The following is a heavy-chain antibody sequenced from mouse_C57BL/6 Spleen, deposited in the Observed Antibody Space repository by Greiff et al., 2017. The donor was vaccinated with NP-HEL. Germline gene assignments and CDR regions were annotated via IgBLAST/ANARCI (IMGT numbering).Heavy chain of an antibody. V-gene: IGHV1-82*01. CDR1: GYTFSSSW. CDR2: IYPGDGDT. J-gene: IGHJ3*01. D-gene: IGHD4-1*01. CDR3: ARSPANWDLFAY. Sequence: QVQLQQSGPELVKPGASVKISCKASGYTFSSSWMNWVKQRPGKGLEWIGRIYPGDGDTNYNGKFKGKATLTADKSSSTAYMQLSSLTTEDSAVYFCARSPANWDLFAYWGQGTLVTVSA.